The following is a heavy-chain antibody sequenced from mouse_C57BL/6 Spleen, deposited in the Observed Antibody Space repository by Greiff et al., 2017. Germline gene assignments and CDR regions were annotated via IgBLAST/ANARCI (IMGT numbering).Heavy chain of an antibody. CDR1: GYAFTNYL. D-gene: IGHD1-1*01. V-gene: IGHV1-54*01. CDR2: INPGSGGT. J-gene: IGHJ2*01. CDR3: ASLKYYGKGGC. Sequence: QVQLQQSGAELVRPGTSVTVSCKASGYAFTNYLIEWVKQRPGQGLEWIGVINPGSGGTNYNEKFKGRATLTADKSSRTASMQLSSLTSEDSAVYCCASLKYYGKGGCWGQGTTRTVSS.